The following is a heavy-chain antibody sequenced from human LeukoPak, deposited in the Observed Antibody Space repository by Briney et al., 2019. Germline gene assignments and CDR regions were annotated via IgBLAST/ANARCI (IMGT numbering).Heavy chain of an antibody. CDR3: ARAGFRGVIYGEYNWFDP. J-gene: IGHJ5*02. CDR2: ISYDGSNK. V-gene: IGHV3-30-3*01. Sequence: GGSLRLSCAASGFTFSSYAMHWVRQAPGKGLEWVAVISYDGSNKYYADSVKGRFTISRDNSKNTLYRQMNSLRAEDTAVYYCARAGFRGVIYGEYNWFDPWGQGTLVTVSS. CDR1: GFTFSSYA. D-gene: IGHD3-10*01.